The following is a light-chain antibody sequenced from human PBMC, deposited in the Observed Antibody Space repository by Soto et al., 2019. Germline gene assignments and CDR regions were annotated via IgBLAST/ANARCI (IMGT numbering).Light chain of an antibody. Sequence: DIQMTQSPSTLSASVGDRVTITCRASQSVDTCLAWYQQKPGKAPHLLIYKASSLETGVPSRFSGSGSVTEFTLTIRSLQPDDFATYYCQQFYRYPWTFGQGTTVEIK. CDR1: QSVDTC. CDR2: KAS. V-gene: IGKV1-5*03. J-gene: IGKJ1*01. CDR3: QQFYRYPWT.